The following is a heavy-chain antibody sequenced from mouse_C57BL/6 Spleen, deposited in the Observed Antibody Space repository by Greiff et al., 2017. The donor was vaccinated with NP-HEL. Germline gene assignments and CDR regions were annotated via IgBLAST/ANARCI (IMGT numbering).Heavy chain of an antibody. J-gene: IGHJ4*01. CDR2: ISSGGSYT. CDR3: ARQGDYYAMDY. Sequence: EVKVVESGGDLVKPGGSLKLSCAASGFTFSSYGMSWVRPTPDKRLAWVATISSGGSYTYYPDSVKGRFTISRDNAKNTLYLQMSSLKSEDTAMYYCARQGDYYAMDYWGQGTSVTVSS. CDR1: GFTFSSYG. V-gene: IGHV5-6*01.